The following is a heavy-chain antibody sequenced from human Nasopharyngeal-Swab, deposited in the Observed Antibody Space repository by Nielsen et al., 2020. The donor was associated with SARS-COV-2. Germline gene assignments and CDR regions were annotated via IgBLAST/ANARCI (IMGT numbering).Heavy chain of an antibody. J-gene: IGHJ6*03. V-gene: IGHV4-61*07. CDR2: IYYSGST. CDR3: ASHDYGVNGEYYYMDV. D-gene: IGHD4-17*01. Sequence: WIRQPPGKGLEWIGYIYYSGSTNYNPSLKRRVTRTVDTSKNQFSLKLSSVTAADTAVYYCASHDYGVNGEYYYMDVWGKGTTVTVSS.